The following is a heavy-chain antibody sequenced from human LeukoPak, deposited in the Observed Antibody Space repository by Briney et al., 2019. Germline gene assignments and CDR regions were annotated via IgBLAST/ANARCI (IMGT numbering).Heavy chain of an antibody. V-gene: IGHV4-34*01. CDR2: INHSGST. CDR1: GGSFSGYY. D-gene: IGHD4-17*01. J-gene: IGHJ3*02. Sequence: TSETLSLTCAVYGGSFSGYYWSWIRQPPGKGLEWIGEINHSGSTNYNLSLKSRVTISVDTSKNQFSLKLSSVTAADTAIYYCTREYGFMTTVFHAFDIWGQGTMVTVSS. CDR3: TREYGFMTTVFHAFDI.